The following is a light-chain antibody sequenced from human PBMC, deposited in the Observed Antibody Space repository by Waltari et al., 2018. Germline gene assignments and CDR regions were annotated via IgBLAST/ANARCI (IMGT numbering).Light chain of an antibody. CDR1: QSINNY. CDR3: QQSSSTPPNT. Sequence: DIQMTQSPSSLSASVGDRVNITCRASQSINNYLNWYQHKPGKAPKRLIYTASSLHSGVPSRFSGSGSGTDFTLTISSLLPEDIATYYCQQSSSTPPNTFGQGTKLEIK. J-gene: IGKJ2*01. V-gene: IGKV1-39*01. CDR2: TAS.